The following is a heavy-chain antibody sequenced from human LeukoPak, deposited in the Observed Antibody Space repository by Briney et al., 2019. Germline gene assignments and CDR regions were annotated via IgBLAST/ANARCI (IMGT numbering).Heavy chain of an antibody. J-gene: IGHJ4*02. Sequence: GGSLRLSCAASGFTFSSYGMHWVRQAPGKGLEWVAVISYDGSNKYYADSVKGRFTISRDNSKNTLYLQMNSLRAEDTAVYYCAKEYGGGDCLDYWGQGTLVPVSS. CDR3: AKEYGGGDCLDY. CDR1: GFTFSSYG. CDR2: ISYDGSNK. V-gene: IGHV3-30*18. D-gene: IGHD2-21*02.